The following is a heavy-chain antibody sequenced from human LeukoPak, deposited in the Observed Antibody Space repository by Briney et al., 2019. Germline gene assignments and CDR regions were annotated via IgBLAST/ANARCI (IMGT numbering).Heavy chain of an antibody. CDR3: AKGYYAMTTVTTLVDP. J-gene: IGHJ5*02. V-gene: IGHV3-30*18. D-gene: IGHD4-17*01. Sequence: GGSLRLSCAASGFTFSSYGMHWVRQAPGKGLEWVAVISYDGSNKYYADSVKGRFTISRDDSKNTLYLQMNSLRAEDTAVYYCAKGYYAMTTVTTLVDPWGQGTLVTVSS. CDR2: ISYDGSNK. CDR1: GFTFSSYG.